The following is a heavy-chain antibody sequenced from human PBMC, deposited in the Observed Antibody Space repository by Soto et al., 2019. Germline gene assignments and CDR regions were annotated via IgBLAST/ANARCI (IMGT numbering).Heavy chain of an antibody. D-gene: IGHD1-26*01. CDR3: AADPSSGSYVHLDY. V-gene: IGHV1-58*01. CDR2: IVVGSGNT. Sequence: SVKVSCKASGFTFTSSAVQWVRPARGQRLEWIGWIVVGSGNTNYAQKFQERVTITRDMSTSTAYMELSSLRSEDTAVYYCAADPSSGSYVHLDYWGQGTLVTVSS. CDR1: GFTFTSSA. J-gene: IGHJ4*02.